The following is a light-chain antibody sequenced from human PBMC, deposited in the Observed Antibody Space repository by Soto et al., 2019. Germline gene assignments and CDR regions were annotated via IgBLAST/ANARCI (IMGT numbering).Light chain of an antibody. CDR2: GAS. Sequence: EIVLTQCPGTLSFSPGERATLSCRASQSVSSSYLAWYQQKPGQAPRLLIYGASSRATGIPDRFSGSGSGTDFSLTISRLEPEDFAVYYCQQYGNSPWTFGQGTKVDIK. J-gene: IGKJ1*01. CDR3: QQYGNSPWT. CDR1: QSVSSSY. V-gene: IGKV3-20*01.